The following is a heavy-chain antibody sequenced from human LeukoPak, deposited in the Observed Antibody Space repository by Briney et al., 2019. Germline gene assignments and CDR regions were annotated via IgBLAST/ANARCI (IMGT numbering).Heavy chain of an antibody. J-gene: IGHJ5*02. CDR1: GGSISSSSYY. D-gene: IGHD3-10*01. Sequence: SETLSLTCTVSGGSISSSSYYWGWIRQPPGKGLEWIGSIYYSGSTYYNPSLKSRVTISVDTSKNQFSLKLSSVTAADTAVYYCASIIMVRGVSPWGQGTLVTVSS. CDR3: ASIIMVRGVSP. CDR2: IYYSGST. V-gene: IGHV4-39*07.